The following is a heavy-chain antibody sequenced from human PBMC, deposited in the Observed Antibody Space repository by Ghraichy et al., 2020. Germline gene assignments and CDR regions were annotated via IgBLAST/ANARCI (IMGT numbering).Heavy chain of an antibody. Sequence: GGSLRLSCAASGFTFSTYSMNWVRQAPGKGLEWVSYISSGSGTIYYADSVKGRFTISRDNAKNSLYLQMNSLRDEDTAVYYCTRGVDYWGQGTLVTVSS. CDR3: TRGVDY. D-gene: IGHD3-16*01. CDR1: GFTFSTYS. J-gene: IGHJ4*02. CDR2: ISSGSGTI. V-gene: IGHV3-48*02.